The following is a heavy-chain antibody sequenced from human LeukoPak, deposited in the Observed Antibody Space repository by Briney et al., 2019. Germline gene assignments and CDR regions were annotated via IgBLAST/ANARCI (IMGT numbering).Heavy chain of an antibody. CDR3: ARVGATGGDAFDI. V-gene: IGHV1-69*06. CDR2: IIPIFGTA. J-gene: IGHJ3*02. Sequence: SVKVSCKASGGTFSSYAISWVRQAPGQGLEWMGGIIPIFGTANYAQKFQGRVTITADKSTSTAYMELSSLRSEDTAVYYCARVGATGGDAFDIWGQGTMVTVSS. CDR1: GGTFSSYA. D-gene: IGHD1-26*01.